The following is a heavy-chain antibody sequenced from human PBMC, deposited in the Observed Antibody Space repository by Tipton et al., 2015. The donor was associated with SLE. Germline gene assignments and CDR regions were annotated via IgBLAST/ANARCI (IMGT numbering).Heavy chain of an antibody. J-gene: IGHJ4*02. CDR1: GFTFTSYG. CDR3: AIAVAGTLFFDY. Sequence: QVQLVQSGPEVKKPGASVKVSCKASGFTFTSYGISWVRQAPGQGLEWMGWISAYNGNTDYAQKLQGRVTMTTDTSTSTAYTELRSLRSEDTAVYYCAIAVAGTLFFDYWGQGALVTVSS. CDR2: ISAYNGNT. D-gene: IGHD6-19*01. V-gene: IGHV1-18*01.